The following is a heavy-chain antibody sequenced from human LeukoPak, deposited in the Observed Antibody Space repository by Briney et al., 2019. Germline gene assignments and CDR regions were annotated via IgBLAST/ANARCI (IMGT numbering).Heavy chain of an antibody. Sequence: PSETLSLTCAVYGVSFSGYYWSWIRQPPGKGLEWIGEINHSGSTNYNPSLKSRVTISVDTSKNQFSLKLSSVTAADTAVYYCARGNSSSIQVVDPWGQGTLVTVSS. V-gene: IGHV4-34*01. CDR2: INHSGST. CDR1: GVSFSGYY. J-gene: IGHJ5*02. CDR3: ARGNSSSIQVVDP. D-gene: IGHD6-13*01.